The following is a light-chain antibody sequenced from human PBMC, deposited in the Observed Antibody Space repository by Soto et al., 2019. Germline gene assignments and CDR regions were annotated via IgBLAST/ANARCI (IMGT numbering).Light chain of an antibody. CDR3: QQLNSYPIT. V-gene: IGKV1-9*01. CDR2: AAS. J-gene: IGKJ4*01. CDR1: QGISSY. Sequence: DIPLSQSPSFLSASVGDRVTITCRASQGISSYLAWYQQKPGKAPKLLIYAASTLKSGVSSRFSGSRSGTECTLTISSLQPEDFATYYCQQLNSYPITFGGGTKVELK.